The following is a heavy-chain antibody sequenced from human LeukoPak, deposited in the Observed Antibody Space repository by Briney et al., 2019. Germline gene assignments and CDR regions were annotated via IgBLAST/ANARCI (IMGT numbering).Heavy chain of an antibody. D-gene: IGHD3-22*01. J-gene: IGHJ4*02. Sequence: GGSLRLSCAASGFTFSSYSMNWVRQAPGKGLEWVSSISSSSSYIYYADSVKGRFTISRDNAKNSLYLQMNSLRAEDTAVYYCARESDSGGFSNYWGQGILVTVSS. CDR1: GFTFSSYS. V-gene: IGHV3-21*01. CDR3: ARESDSGGFSNY. CDR2: ISSSSSYI.